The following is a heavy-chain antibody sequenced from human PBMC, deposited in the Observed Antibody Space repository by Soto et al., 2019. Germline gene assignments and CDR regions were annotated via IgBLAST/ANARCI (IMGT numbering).Heavy chain of an antibody. CDR3: ATCGTSCYSMDV. CDR2: IIPIFGTA. Sequence: QVQLVQSGAEVKKPGSSVKVSCKASGGTFSSYAISWVRQAPGQGLEWMGGIIPIFGTANYAQKFQGRVXIXAXXSTSTAYMELSSLRSEDTAVYYCATCGTSCYSMDVWGQGTTVTVSS. J-gene: IGHJ6*02. D-gene: IGHD2-2*01. CDR1: GGTFSSYA. V-gene: IGHV1-69*12.